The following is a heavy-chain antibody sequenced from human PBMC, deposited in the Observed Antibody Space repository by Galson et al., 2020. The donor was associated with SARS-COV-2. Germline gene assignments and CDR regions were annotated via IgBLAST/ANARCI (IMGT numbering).Heavy chain of an antibody. Sequence: GESLTLSCAVSGFTFSSFQMNWVRQAPGKGLERVSLISTSGSNIYYADPVKGRFTIYRDNAKNSLYLQINSLRAEVTAVYYCVRETTSSGWLDPWGQGTLITVSS. CDR2: ISTSGSNI. D-gene: IGHD3-3*01. CDR3: VRETTSSGWLDP. V-gene: IGHV3-48*03. CDR1: GFTFSSFQ. J-gene: IGHJ5*02.